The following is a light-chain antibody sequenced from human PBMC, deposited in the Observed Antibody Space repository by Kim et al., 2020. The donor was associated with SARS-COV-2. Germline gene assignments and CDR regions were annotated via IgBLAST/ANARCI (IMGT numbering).Light chain of an antibody. V-gene: IGKV3D-15*01. J-gene: IGKJ5*01. CDR2: GAS. Sequence: EVVMTQSPATLSVSPGERATLSCRASQSVSIDLAWYQQKSGQAPRLLIYGASTRATGIPARFSGSGSGTEFTLTISGLQSEDLAVYYCQQYKNWPPITFGQGTRLEIK. CDR1: QSVSID. CDR3: QQYKNWPPIT.